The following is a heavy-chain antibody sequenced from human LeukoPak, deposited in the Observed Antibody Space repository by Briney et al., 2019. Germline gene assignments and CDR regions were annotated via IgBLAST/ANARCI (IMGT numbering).Heavy chain of an antibody. CDR3: RGEPYGTSSERLDY. J-gene: IGHJ4*02. CDR2: ISSTGSLM. D-gene: IGHD6-6*01. V-gene: IGHV3-11*04. CDR1: GFTFTDYY. Sequence: GGSLRLSCAASGFTFTDYYLSWIRQAPGKGLEWVAYISSTGSLMYYAHSVKGRFTISRDNAQNLVYLQMNSLRAEDTAVYYCRGEPYGTSSERLDYWRQGTLVTVSS.